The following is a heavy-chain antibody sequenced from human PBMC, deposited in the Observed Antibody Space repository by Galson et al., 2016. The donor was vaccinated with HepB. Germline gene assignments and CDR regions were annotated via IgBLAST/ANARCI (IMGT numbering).Heavy chain of an antibody. D-gene: IGHD3-10*01. CDR1: GFNFNTYR. CDR2: IGFNPNNL. Sequence: SLRLSCAVSGFNFNTYRMNWVRQAPGKGLEWVAAIGFNPNNLYYADSVKGRFTIARDNTRSSLFLQMNSLTVEDTAVYFCARDHSLGPGVVYYFDKWGQGTLVTVSS. CDR3: ARDHSLGPGVVYYFDK. V-gene: IGHV3-21*01. J-gene: IGHJ4*02.